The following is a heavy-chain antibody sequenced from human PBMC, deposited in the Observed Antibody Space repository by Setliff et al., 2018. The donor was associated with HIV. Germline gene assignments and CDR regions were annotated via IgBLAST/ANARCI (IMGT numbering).Heavy chain of an antibody. CDR2: IYTNGST. Sequence: PSETLSLTCTVSGSSISRGNHFWTWIRQPAGKGLEWIGRIYTNGSTNYNPSLKSRATIAVDTSKNQFSLKLSSVTAADTAVYYCARSVVVVTVEWFDPWGQGTLVTVSS. J-gene: IGHJ5*02. D-gene: IGHD2-21*02. V-gene: IGHV4-61*02. CDR1: GSSISRGNHF. CDR3: ARSVVVVTVEWFDP.